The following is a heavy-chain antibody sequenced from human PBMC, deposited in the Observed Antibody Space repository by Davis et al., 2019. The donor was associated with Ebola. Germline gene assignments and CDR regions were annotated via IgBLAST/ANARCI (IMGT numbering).Heavy chain of an antibody. CDR3: VRDYLFALDI. J-gene: IGHJ3*02. Sequence: GESLKISCAASGFTFTDYYMTWIRQAPGKGLEWVSYIGTRGDPTVYADSVKGRFTVSRDDANNSLSLLMNSLRDEDTAIYYCVRDYLFALDIWGQGTMVTVSS. CDR1: GFTFTDYY. V-gene: IGHV3-11*04. CDR2: IGTRGDPT.